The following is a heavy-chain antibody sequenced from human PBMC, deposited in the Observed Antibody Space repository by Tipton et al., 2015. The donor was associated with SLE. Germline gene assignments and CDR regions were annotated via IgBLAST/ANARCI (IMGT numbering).Heavy chain of an antibody. Sequence: SLRLSCAASGFTFSSYGMHWVRQAPGKGVEWVAVIWFDGSNKYYADSVKGRFTISRDNSKNTLFLQVNSLRAEDTAVYYCARTARDGFPGLDYWGQGTLVTVSS. J-gene: IGHJ4*02. CDR1: GFTFSSYG. D-gene: IGHD5-24*01. CDR2: IWFDGSNK. V-gene: IGHV3-33*01. CDR3: ARTARDGFPGLDY.